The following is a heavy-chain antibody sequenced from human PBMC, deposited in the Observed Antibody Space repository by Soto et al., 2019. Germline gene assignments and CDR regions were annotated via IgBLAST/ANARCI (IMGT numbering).Heavy chain of an antibody. CDR1: GFTFSTYD. Sequence: QVQLVESGGGVVQPGRSLRLSCAAAGFTFSTYDIQWVRQAAGKGLEWVAVISYDGSNKYYADSVKGRFTISRDNSKNTLYLQMNSLRAEDTAVYHCAKDRGVYGSGSTFDYWGQGTLVTVSS. CDR3: AKDRGVYGSGSTFDY. J-gene: IGHJ4*02. D-gene: IGHD3-10*01. CDR2: ISYDGSNK. V-gene: IGHV3-30*18.